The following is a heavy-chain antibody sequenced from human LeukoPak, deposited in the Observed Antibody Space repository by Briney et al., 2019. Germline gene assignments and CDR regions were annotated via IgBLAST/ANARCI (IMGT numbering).Heavy chain of an antibody. D-gene: IGHD6-19*01. Sequence: SETLSLTCTVSGGAISSYYWSWIREPAGKGVEWIGRIYTSGSTNYNPSLKSRVTMSVDTSKNQFSLKLSSVTAADTAVYYCAREYSSNDAFDIWGQGTMVTVSS. CDR2: IYTSGST. CDR3: AREYSSNDAFDI. J-gene: IGHJ3*02. V-gene: IGHV4-4*07. CDR1: GGAISSYY.